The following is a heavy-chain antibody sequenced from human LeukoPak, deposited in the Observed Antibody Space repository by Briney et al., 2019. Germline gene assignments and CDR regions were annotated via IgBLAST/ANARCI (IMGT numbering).Heavy chain of an antibody. CDR2: IYSNDDK. CDR1: GFSLSTGGVG. Sequence: SGPTLFKPTPTLTLTCTFSGFSLSTGGVGVDWIRQPPGQALEWLALIYSNDDKRYSPSLRSRLTITKDTSKNQVVLTMTNMDPVDTATYYCAHRLDYGGSDYWGQGTLVTVSS. J-gene: IGHJ4*02. V-gene: IGHV2-5*01. D-gene: IGHD4-23*01. CDR3: AHRLDYGGSDY.